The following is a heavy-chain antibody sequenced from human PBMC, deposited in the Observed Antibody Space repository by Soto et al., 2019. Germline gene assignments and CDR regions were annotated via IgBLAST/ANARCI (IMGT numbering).Heavy chain of an antibody. CDR2: IKAGNGNT. CDR1: GYTFTSYA. D-gene: IGHD3-3*01. CDR3: ARDRITIFGVVIIDAFDI. J-gene: IGHJ3*02. V-gene: IGHV1-3*01. Sequence: ASVKVSCKASGYTFTSYAMHWVRQAPGQRLEWMGWIKAGNGNTKYSQKFQGRVTITRDTSASTAYMELSSLRSEDTAVYYCARDRITIFGVVIIDAFDIWGQGTMVTVSS.